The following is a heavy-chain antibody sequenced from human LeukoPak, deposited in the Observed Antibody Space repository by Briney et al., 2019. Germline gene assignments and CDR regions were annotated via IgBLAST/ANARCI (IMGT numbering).Heavy chain of an antibody. J-gene: IGHJ6*02. CDR2: INPNSGGT. V-gene: IGHV1-2*02. Sequence: ASVKVSCKASGYTFTGYYMHWVRQAPGQGLEWMGWINPNSGGTNYAQKFQGRVTMTRDTSISTAYMELSRLRSDDTAVYYCARAPMGDSSGYSAGGYYYGMDVWGQGTTVTVSS. CDR1: GYTFTGYY. CDR3: ARAPMGDSSGYSAGGYYYGMDV. D-gene: IGHD3-22*01.